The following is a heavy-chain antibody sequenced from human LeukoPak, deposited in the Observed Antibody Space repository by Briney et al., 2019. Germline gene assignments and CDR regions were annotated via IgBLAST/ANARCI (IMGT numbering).Heavy chain of an antibody. CDR2: IYYSGRT. J-gene: IGHJ4*02. D-gene: IGHD2-2*01. V-gene: IGHV4-39*01. Sequence: SSETLSLTCTVSGGSISSSSYYWGWIRQPPGKGLEWVGTIYYSGRTYYNPSLKSRVTISVDTSQNQFSLKLSSVTAADTAVYYCARHGDMLPWDVVVAPAAYDYWGQGTLVTVSS. CDR1: GGSISSSSYY. CDR3: ARHGDMLPWDVVVAPAAYDY.